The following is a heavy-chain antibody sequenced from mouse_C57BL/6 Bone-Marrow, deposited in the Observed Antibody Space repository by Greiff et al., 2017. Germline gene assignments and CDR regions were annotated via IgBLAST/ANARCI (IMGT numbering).Heavy chain of an antibody. D-gene: IGHD4-1*02. J-gene: IGHJ3*01. Sequence: VKLQQPGAELVKPGASVKLSCKASGYTFTSYWMHWVKQRPGQGLEWIGMIHPNSGSTNYNEKFKSKATLTVDKSSSTAYMQLSSLTSEDSAVYYCARKTQLAWFAYWGQGTLVTVSA. V-gene: IGHV1-64*01. CDR3: ARKTQLAWFAY. CDR1: GYTFTSYW. CDR2: IHPNSGST.